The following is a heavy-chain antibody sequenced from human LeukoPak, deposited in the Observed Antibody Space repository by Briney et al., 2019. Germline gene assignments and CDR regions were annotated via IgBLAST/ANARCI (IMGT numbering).Heavy chain of an antibody. J-gene: IGHJ3*02. CDR2: IYYSGST. CDR3: ARSIAAQNDSFDI. V-gene: IGHV4-59*08. D-gene: IGHD6-6*01. CDR1: GGSISSYY. Sequence: SETLSLTCTVSGGSISSYYWSWIRQPPGKGLEWIGYIYYSGSTNYNPSLKSRVTISVDTSKNQLSLKLSSVTAADTAVYYCARSIAAQNDSFDIWGQGTMVTVSS.